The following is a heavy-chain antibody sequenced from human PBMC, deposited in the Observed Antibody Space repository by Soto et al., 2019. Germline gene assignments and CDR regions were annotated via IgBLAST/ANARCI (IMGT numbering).Heavy chain of an antibody. CDR1: GFTFSSYG. CDR3: ARTYGGNSPYYYYGMDV. J-gene: IGHJ6*02. D-gene: IGHD4-17*01. Sequence: GGSLRLSCAASGFTFSSYGMHWVRQAPGKGLEWVAVIWYDGSNKYYADSVKGRFTISRDNSKNTLYLQMNSLRAEDTAVYYCARTYGGNSPYYYYGMDVWGQGTTVTVSS. V-gene: IGHV3-33*01. CDR2: IWYDGSNK.